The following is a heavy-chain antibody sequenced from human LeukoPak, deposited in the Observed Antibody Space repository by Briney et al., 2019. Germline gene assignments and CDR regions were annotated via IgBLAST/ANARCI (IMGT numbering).Heavy chain of an antibody. D-gene: IGHD1-14*01. J-gene: IGHJ5*02. Sequence: PSETLSLTCTVSGGSISSYYWNWIRQPPGKGLEWIGYIHYSGSTNYNPSLKSRVTLSVDTSKNHFSLKLTSVTAADTAVYYCATDRHDQPLDPWGQGTLVTVSS. V-gene: IGHV4-59*01. CDR1: GGSISSYY. CDR3: ATDRHDQPLDP. CDR2: IHYSGST.